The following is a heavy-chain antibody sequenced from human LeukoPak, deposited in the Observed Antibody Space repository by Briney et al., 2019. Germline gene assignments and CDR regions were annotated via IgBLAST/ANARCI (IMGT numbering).Heavy chain of an antibody. D-gene: IGHD6-6*01. Sequence: GASVKVSCKASGYTFTSYYMHWVRQAPGQGLEWMGIINPSGGSTSYAQKFQGRVTMTKDMSTSTIYMELSSLRSEDTAVYYCARGNSSRPLDYWGQGTLVTVSS. CDR2: INPSGGST. J-gene: IGHJ4*02. CDR1: GYTFTSYY. V-gene: IGHV1-46*01. CDR3: ARGNSSRPLDY.